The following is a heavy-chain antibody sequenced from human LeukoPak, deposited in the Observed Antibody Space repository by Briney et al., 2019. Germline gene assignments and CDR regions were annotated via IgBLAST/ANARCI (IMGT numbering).Heavy chain of an antibody. D-gene: IGHD3-3*01. CDR2: INPNSGGT. CDR3: ASRPYDFWSGFDP. CDR1: GYTFTSYD. V-gene: IGHV1-2*02. Sequence: ASVKVSCKASGYTFTSYDINWVRQATGQGLEWMGWINPNSGGTNYAQKFQGRVIMTRDTSISTAYMELSRLRSDDTAVYYCASRPYDFWSGFDPWGQGTLVTVSS. J-gene: IGHJ5*02.